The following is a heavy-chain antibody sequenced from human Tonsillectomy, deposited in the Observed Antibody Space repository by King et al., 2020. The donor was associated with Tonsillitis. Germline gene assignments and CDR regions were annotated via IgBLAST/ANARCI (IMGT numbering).Heavy chain of an antibody. V-gene: IGHV4-39*02. Sequence: QLQESGPGLVKPSETLSLTCTASGGSISSSIHYWAWIRQPPGKGLEWIGSIYYSGNTSYNPSPKSRLTISVDTSKNHFSLKLSSVTAADTAVYYCARAFDYWGQGTLVTVSS. CDR3: ARAFDY. J-gene: IGHJ4*02. CDR2: IYYSGNT. CDR1: GGSISSSIHY.